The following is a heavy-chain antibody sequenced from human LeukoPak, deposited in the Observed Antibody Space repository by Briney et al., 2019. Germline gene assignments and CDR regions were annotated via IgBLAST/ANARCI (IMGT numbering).Heavy chain of an antibody. CDR3: AASVAGYETY. D-gene: IGHD6-19*01. Sequence: PGRSLRLSCAASGFTFSNYDMHWVRQAPGKGLEWVAVIWYDGSNKYYADSVKGRFTISRDNSKNTLYLHMNNLRPEDTAVYYCAASVAGYETYWGQGTLVTVSS. CDR1: GFTFSNYD. CDR2: IWYDGSNK. J-gene: IGHJ4*02. V-gene: IGHV3-33*01.